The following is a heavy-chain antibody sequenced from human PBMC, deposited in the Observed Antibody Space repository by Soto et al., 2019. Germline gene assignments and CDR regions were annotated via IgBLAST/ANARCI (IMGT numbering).Heavy chain of an antibody. D-gene: IGHD3-22*01. Sequence: PGGSLRLSCAASGFTCSSYGIHWVRQAPGKGLEWVALISYDGSNKYYADSVKGRFTISRDNSKNTLYLQMNSLRAEDTAMYYCAKDAPYYYDSSGYYGPFDYWGQGTLVTVSS. V-gene: IGHV3-30*18. J-gene: IGHJ4*02. CDR3: AKDAPYYYDSSGYYGPFDY. CDR1: GFTCSSYG. CDR2: ISYDGSNK.